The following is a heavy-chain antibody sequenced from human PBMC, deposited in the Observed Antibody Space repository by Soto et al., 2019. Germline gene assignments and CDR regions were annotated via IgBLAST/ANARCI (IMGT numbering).Heavy chain of an antibody. D-gene: IGHD4-17*01. CDR3: AADDYGDSYG. CDR1: GHTFTSYD. CDR2: MNPNSGKT. J-gene: IGHJ4*02. V-gene: IGHV1-8*01. Sequence: QVQLVQSGAEVKKPGASVKVSCTASGHTFTSYDFNWVRQATGQGLEWMGWMNPNSGKTGYAQKFQGRITMTWDTSISTAYMELGSLRSEDTAVYYCAADDYGDSYGWGQGTLVTVSS.